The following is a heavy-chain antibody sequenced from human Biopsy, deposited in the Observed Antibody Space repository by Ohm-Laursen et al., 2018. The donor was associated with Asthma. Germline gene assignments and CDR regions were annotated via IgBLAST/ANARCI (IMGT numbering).Heavy chain of an antibody. J-gene: IGHJ2*01. Sequence: GTLSLTWIVSGDAMSTSGSYWGWIRQSPGKGLEWIGSIYYSGRTYYNPSLESRVTISADTSKNHFSRKVTSVTAADTAVYYCARAVSSSSYWYFDLWGRGDLVTVSS. CDR3: ARAVSSSSYWYFDL. D-gene: IGHD6-6*01. V-gene: IGHV4-39*02. CDR2: IYYSGRT. CDR1: GDAMSTSGSY.